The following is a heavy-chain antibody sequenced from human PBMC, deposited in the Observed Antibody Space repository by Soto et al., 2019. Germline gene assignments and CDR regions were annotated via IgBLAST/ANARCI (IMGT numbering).Heavy chain of an antibody. CDR1: GGSISSYY. D-gene: IGHD3-22*01. CDR2: IYYSGST. V-gene: IGHV4-59*01. Sequence: SETLSLTCTVSGGSISSYYWSWIRQPPGKGLEWIGYIYYSGSTNYNPSLKSRVTISVDTSKNQFSLKLSSVTAADTAVYYCARKASFDYYDSSGYYTPSGAFDIWGQGTMVTVSS. J-gene: IGHJ3*02. CDR3: ARKASFDYYDSSGYYTPSGAFDI.